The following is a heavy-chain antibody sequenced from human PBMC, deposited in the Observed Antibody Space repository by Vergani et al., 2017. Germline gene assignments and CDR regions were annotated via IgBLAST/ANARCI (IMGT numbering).Heavy chain of an antibody. D-gene: IGHD2-21*02. V-gene: IGHV1-18*04. Sequence: QVQLVQSGAEVKKPGASVKVSCKASGYTFTSYGISWVRQAPGQGLEWMGWISAYNGNNNYAQKLQGRVTMTTDTSTGTAYMELRSLRSDDTAVYYCAREKLAYCGGDCYPTGDYWGQGTLVTVSS. J-gene: IGHJ4*02. CDR2: ISAYNGNN. CDR1: GYTFTSYG. CDR3: AREKLAYCGGDCYPTGDY.